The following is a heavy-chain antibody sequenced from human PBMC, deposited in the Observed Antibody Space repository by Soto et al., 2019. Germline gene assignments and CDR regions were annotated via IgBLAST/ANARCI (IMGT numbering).Heavy chain of an antibody. Sequence: ASVKVSCKASGYTFTVYDMHWVRQAPGQGLEWMGWINPNSGGTNYAQKFQGWVTMTRDTSISTAYMELSRLRSDDTAVYYCARGIIYCSGGSCNYYYYGMDVWGQGTTVSVSS. V-gene: IGHV1-2*04. CDR3: ARGIIYCSGGSCNYYYYGMDV. CDR2: INPNSGGT. J-gene: IGHJ6*02. D-gene: IGHD2-15*01. CDR1: GYTFTVYD.